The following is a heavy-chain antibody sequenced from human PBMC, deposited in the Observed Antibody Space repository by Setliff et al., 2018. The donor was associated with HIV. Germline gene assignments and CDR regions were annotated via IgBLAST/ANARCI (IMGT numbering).Heavy chain of an antibody. D-gene: IGHD3-10*01. CDR2: IRYDGSNK. CDR1: GFTFSSYG. J-gene: IGHJ6*03. V-gene: IGHV3-30*02. CDR3: ARDRAESYYYYYYYMDV. Sequence: GGSLRLSCAASGFTFSSYGMHWVRQAPGKGLEWVAFIRYDGSNKYYADSVKGRFTISRDNSKNTLYLQMNSLRAEDTAVYYCARDRAESYYYYYYYMDVWGKGTTVTVSS.